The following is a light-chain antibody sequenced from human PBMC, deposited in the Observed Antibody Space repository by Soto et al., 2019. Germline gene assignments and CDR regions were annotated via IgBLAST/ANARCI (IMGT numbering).Light chain of an antibody. CDR1: QGIGNF. J-gene: IGKJ4*01. CDR2: ASS. CDR3: QQYESYSPLT. Sequence: DIQMTQSPSAMSASVGDRVTITCRASQGIGNFVAWFQQKPGKVPNRLIYASSTLHGGVPSRFSGSGSGTEFTLTISSLQPADFATYYCQQYESYSPLTFGGGTKVEIK. V-gene: IGKV1-17*03.